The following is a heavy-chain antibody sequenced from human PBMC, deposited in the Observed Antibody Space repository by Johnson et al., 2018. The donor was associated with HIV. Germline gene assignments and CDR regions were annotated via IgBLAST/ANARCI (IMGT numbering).Heavy chain of an antibody. Sequence: VQLVESGGGLIQPGGSLTLSCSASGFTVSKKYISWVRQAPGKGLEWVSVIYSGGGTYYADSVKGRFTISRDTSKNTLYLQMNSLRAEDTAVYYCAREDQNWNYDHAFDIWGQGTMVTVSS. V-gene: IGHV3-66*03. CDR1: GFTVSKKY. D-gene: IGHD1-7*01. CDR2: IYSGGGT. J-gene: IGHJ3*02. CDR3: AREDQNWNYDHAFDI.